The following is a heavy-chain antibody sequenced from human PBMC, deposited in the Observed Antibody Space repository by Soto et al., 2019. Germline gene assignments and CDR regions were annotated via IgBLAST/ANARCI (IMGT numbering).Heavy chain of an antibody. CDR3: ARGVPATQSLDY. CDR1: GGSISSGGYY. Sequence: SETLSLTCTVSGGSISSGGYYWSWIRQHPGKGLEWIGYIYYSGSTYYNPSLKSRVTISVDTSKNQFSLKLSSVTAADTAVYYCARGVPATQSLDYWGQGTLVTVSS. J-gene: IGHJ4*02. D-gene: IGHD2-2*01. CDR2: IYYSGST. V-gene: IGHV4-31*03.